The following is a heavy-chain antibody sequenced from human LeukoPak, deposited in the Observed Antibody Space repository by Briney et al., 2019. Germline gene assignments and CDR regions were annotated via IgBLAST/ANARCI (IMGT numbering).Heavy chain of an antibody. J-gene: IGHJ3*02. CDR2: IYYSGST. CDR3: GRYLKPSALSAFDI. D-gene: IGHD2-2*01. V-gene: IGHV4-59*01. CDR1: GGSISNYY. Sequence: PSETLSLTCPVSGGSISNYYWSWIRQPPGKGLEWIGYIYYSGSTNYNPSLKSRVTISLDTSKNQFSLKLSFVTAADTAVYYCGRYLKPSALSAFDIWGQGTMVTVSS.